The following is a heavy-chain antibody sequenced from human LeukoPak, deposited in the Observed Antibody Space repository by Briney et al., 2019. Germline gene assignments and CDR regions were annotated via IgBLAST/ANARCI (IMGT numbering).Heavy chain of an antibody. CDR1: GGSVSSSSYY. CDR3: ARGPYLDC. V-gene: IGHV4-61*01. Sequence: SETLSLTCTVSGGSVSSSSYYWSWIRQPPGKGLEWIGYIYYSESTNYNPSLKSRVTISVDTSNDRFSLKLSSVTAADTAVYYCARGPYLDCWGQGTLVTVSS. CDR2: IYYSEST. J-gene: IGHJ4*02.